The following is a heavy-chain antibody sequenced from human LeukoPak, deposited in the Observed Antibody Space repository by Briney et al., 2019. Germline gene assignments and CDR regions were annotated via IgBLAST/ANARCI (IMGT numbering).Heavy chain of an antibody. D-gene: IGHD3-22*01. CDR2: IFYPGST. J-gene: IGHJ4*02. V-gene: IGHV4-59*02. CDR3: ARGGGSGYYPGDY. Sequence: SETLSLTCTVSGGSVSSYYWSWIRQPPGKGLEWIGYIFYPGSTKSNPSLNSRVTISVDTSKNQSSLRLSSVTAADTAVYYCARGGGSGYYPGDYWGQGTLVTVSS. CDR1: GGSVSSYY.